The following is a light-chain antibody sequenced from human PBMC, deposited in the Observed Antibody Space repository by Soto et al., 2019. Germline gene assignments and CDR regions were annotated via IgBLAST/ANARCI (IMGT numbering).Light chain of an antibody. Sequence: EIVLTQSPATLSLSPGERATLSCRASQSVNSYLAWYQQKPGQAPRLLISDASNRATGIPGRFSGSGSGTDFTLTISSLEPEDFAIYYCQQRNNWPSSTFGQGTRMEIK. J-gene: IGKJ5*01. CDR3: QQRNNWPSST. CDR2: DAS. V-gene: IGKV3-11*01. CDR1: QSVNSY.